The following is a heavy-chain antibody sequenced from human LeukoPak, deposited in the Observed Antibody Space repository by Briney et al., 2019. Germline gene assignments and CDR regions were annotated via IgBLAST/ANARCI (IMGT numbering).Heavy chain of an antibody. CDR3: ARGPYGDYGFFDY. CDR1: GGTFISYA. Sequence: SVKVSCKASGGTFISYAISWVRQAPGQGLEWMGRVIPIFGTANYAQKFQGRVTITTDESTSTAYMELSSLRSEDTAVYYCARGPYGDYGFFDYWGQGTLVTVSS. V-gene: IGHV1-69*05. CDR2: VIPIFGTA. J-gene: IGHJ4*02. D-gene: IGHD4-17*01.